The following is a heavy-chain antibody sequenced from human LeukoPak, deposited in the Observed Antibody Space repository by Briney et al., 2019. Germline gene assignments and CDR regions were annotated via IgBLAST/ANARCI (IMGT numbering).Heavy chain of an antibody. Sequence: PSETLSLTCTVPGGSISSSSYYWGWIRQPPGKGLEWIGSIYYSGSTYYNPSLKSRVTISVDTSKNQFSLKLSSVTAADTAVYYCARSYGDYGSYYYYYGMDVWGQGTTVTVSS. CDR1: GGSISSSSYY. J-gene: IGHJ6*02. CDR2: IYYSGST. D-gene: IGHD4-17*01. V-gene: IGHV4-39*01. CDR3: ARSYGDYGSYYYYYGMDV.